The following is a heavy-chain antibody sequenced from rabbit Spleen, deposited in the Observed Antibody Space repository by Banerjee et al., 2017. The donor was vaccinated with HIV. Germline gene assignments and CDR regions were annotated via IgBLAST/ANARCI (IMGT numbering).Heavy chain of an antibody. CDR3: ARGDYGGVHYLEL. J-gene: IGHJ4*01. CDR2: MDTSFSDT. D-gene: IGHD2-1*01. Sequence: QSLEESGGDLVKPGASLTLSCKASGIDFSDGGVSWVRQAPGKGLEWIACMDTSFSDTWYASWAKGRFTISKTSSTTVTLQMTSLTAADTATYFCARGDYGGVHYLELWGPGTLVTV. V-gene: IGHV1S40*01. CDR1: GIDFSDGGV.